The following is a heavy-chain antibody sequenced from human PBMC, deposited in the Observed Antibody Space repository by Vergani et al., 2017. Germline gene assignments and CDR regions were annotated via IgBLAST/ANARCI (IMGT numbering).Heavy chain of an antibody. Sequence: QVQLVESGGGVVQPGRSLRLSCAASGFTFSSYGMHWVRQAPGKGLEWVEVISYDGSNKYYATSVKGRLTISRDNSKNTLYLQMNSLRAEDTAVYYCAKDGATGFNYFDYWGQGTLVTVSS. CDR1: GFTFSSYG. J-gene: IGHJ4*02. CDR2: ISYDGSNK. D-gene: IGHD5-12*01. CDR3: AKDGATGFNYFDY. V-gene: IGHV3-30*18.